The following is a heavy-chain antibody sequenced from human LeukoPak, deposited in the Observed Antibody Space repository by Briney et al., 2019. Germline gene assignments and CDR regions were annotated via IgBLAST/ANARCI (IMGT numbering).Heavy chain of an antibody. CDR3: AKGGAYYDFWSGYYDENWFDP. CDR2: ISGSGGST. D-gene: IGHD3-3*01. J-gene: IGHJ5*02. Sequence: GGSLRLSCATSGFPFSGYGMTWVRQAPGKGLEWVSAISGSGGSTYYADSVKGRFAISRDNSKNTLYLQMNSLRAEDTAVYYCAKGGAYYDFWSGYYDENWFDPWGQGTLVTVSS. V-gene: IGHV3-23*01. CDR1: GFPFSGYG.